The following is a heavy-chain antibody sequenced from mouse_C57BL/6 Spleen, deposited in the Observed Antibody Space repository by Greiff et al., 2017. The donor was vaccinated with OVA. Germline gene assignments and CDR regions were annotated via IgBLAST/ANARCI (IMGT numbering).Heavy chain of an antibody. V-gene: IGHV1-26*01. CDR2: INPNNGGT. D-gene: IGHD2-12*01. J-gene: IGHJ4*01. CDR1: GYTFTDYY. Sequence: VQLQQSGPELVKPGASVKISCKASGYTFTDYYMNWVKQSHGKSLEWIGDINPNNGGTSYNQKFKGKATLTVDKSSSTAYMELRSLTSEDSAVYYCARNLRRGYAMDYWGQGTSVTVSS. CDR3: ARNLRRGYAMDY.